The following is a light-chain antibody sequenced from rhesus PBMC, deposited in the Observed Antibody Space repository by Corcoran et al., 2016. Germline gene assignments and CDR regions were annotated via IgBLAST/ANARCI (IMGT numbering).Light chain of an antibody. J-gene: IGKJ2*01. CDR3: QQCNGARYS. CDR2: KAS. Sequence: DIQMTQSPSPLSTSVGDRVTITCRASPGISTSLAWYQHKPGKDPNLLIYKASSLQSGVPSRFSGLGSRTDFTLTSKGLQPKDFATYYCQQCNGARYSIGQGTKVEI. V-gene: IGKV1-21*01. CDR1: PGISTS.